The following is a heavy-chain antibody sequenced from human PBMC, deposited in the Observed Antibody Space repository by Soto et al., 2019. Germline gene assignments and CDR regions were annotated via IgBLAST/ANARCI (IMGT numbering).Heavy chain of an antibody. CDR2: VNQSGRT. D-gene: IGHD3-22*01. V-gene: IGHV4-34*01. CDR1: GGSLSAYY. CDR3: ARGARPYYDTTDYGPVQNWFEP. Sequence: SETLSLTCGVYGGSLSAYYWSWIRQPPGKGLEWIGEVNQSGRTNYNPSLESRVTRSVDRSKNQLSLKLIPVTAADTAVYYCARGARPYYDTTDYGPVQNWFEPWGQGTLVTVSS. J-gene: IGHJ5*02.